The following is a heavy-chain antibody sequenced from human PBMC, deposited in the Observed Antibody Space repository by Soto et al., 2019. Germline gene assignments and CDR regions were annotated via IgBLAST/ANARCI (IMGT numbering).Heavy chain of an antibody. D-gene: IGHD1-26*01. V-gene: IGHV3-30-3*01. J-gene: IGHJ6*02. Sequence: QVQLVESGGGVVQPGRSLRLSCAASGFTFSSYAMHWVRQAPGKGLEWVAVISYDGSNKYYADSVKGRFTISRDNYKNMVYLQMNSLRAEDTAVYYCARDGQWEQRTYYGMDVWGQGTTVTVSS. CDR3: ARDGQWEQRTYYGMDV. CDR2: ISYDGSNK. CDR1: GFTFSSYA.